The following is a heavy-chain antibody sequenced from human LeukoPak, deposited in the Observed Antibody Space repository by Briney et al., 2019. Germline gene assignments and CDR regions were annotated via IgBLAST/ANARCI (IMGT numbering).Heavy chain of an antibody. CDR2: ITGTGGST. J-gene: IGHJ2*01. CDR1: GFTFSNYA. V-gene: IGHV3-23*01. Sequence: GGSLRLSCAASGFTFSNYAVSWVRQAPGKGLEWVSAITGTGGSTYYADSVKGRFTISRDNSRNTLYLQMNSLRAEDTAVYYCAKDRVVAATNWYFDLRGRGTLVSVSS. CDR3: AKDRVVAATNWYFDL. D-gene: IGHD2-15*01.